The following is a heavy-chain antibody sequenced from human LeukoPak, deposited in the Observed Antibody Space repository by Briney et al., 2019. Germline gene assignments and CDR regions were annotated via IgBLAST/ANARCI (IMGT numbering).Heavy chain of an antibody. V-gene: IGHV4-38-2*01. CDR2: IYHSGST. Sequence: PSETLSLTCAVSGYSISSGYYWGWIRQPPGKGLEWIESIYHSGSTYYNPSLKSRVTISVDTSKNQFSLKLSSVTAADTAVYYCARHPLNYYGSGSYLDYWGQGTLVTVSS. CDR3: ARHPLNYYGSGSYLDY. J-gene: IGHJ4*02. CDR1: GYSISSGYY. D-gene: IGHD3-10*01.